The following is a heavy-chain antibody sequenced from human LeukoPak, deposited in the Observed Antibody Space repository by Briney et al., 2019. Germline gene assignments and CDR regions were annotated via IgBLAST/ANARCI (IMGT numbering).Heavy chain of an antibody. Sequence: SGGSLRLSCAASGFTFSSYWMHWVRQAPGKGLVWVSRFESDGSSTSYADSVKGRFTISRDNAKNTLYLQMNSLRAEDTAVYYCASGRWSDYLDYWGQGTLVTVSS. D-gene: IGHD3-3*01. J-gene: IGHJ4*02. CDR1: GFTFSSYW. V-gene: IGHV3-74*01. CDR2: FESDGSST. CDR3: ASGRWSDYLDY.